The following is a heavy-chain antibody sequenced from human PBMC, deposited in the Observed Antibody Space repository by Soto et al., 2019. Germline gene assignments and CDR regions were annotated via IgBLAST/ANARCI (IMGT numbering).Heavy chain of an antibody. CDR3: ATVVYRSASVAVDY. J-gene: IGHJ4*02. D-gene: IGHD6-19*01. V-gene: IGHV3-23*01. CDR2: ISGSGGST. CDR1: GFTFSSYA. Sequence: LRLSCAASGFTFSSYAMSWVRQAPGKGLEWVSAISGSGGSTYYADSVKGRFTISRDNSKNTLYLQMNSLRAEDTAVYYCATVVYRSASVAVDYWGQGTFVTV.